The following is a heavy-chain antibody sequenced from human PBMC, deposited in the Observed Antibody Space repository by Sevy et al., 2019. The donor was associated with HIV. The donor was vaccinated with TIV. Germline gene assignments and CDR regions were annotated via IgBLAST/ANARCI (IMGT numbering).Heavy chain of an antibody. Sequence: SLKISCAASGFTFDDYAMHWVRQAPGKGLEWVSSISWSSANIGYADSVKGRFSISRDNAKNSLYLQMNSLRTEDTAFYYCVKAPYSTSAPGWFDPRGQGTLVTVSS. J-gene: IGHJ5*02. CDR3: VKAPYSTSAPGWFDP. D-gene: IGHD6-13*01. CDR2: ISWSSANI. V-gene: IGHV3-9*01. CDR1: GFTFDDYA.